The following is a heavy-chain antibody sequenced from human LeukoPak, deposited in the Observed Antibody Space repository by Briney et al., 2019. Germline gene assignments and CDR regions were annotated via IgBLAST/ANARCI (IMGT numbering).Heavy chain of an antibody. CDR2: IRYDGSKK. Sequence: PAGSLRLSCSASGFTFNNYRMHWHRHAPGQELKGLAFIRYDGSKKYYAYSVKGRFTISRDNTKNTLYLTMNSLRAEDTAVYYCAKDFALVIIVWGQGTMVTVSS. CDR3: AKDFALVIIV. D-gene: IGHD3-9*01. J-gene: IGHJ4*02. V-gene: IGHV3-30*02. CDR1: GFTFNNYR.